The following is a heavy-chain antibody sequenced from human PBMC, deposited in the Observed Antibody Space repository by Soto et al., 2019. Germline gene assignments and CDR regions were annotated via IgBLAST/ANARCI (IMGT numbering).Heavy chain of an antibody. CDR2: ISSSSSHI. D-gene: IGHD4-17*01. CDR3: ARDDSGTITMVTTRTDI. CDR1: GFTLSTYS. Sequence: GGSLRLSCAASGFTLSTYSMNWVRQAPGKGLEWVSSISSSSSHIYYADSVKGRFTISRDNAKNSLSLQMNSLRAEDTAVYYCARDDSGTITMVTTRTDIWGQGTLVTVSS. V-gene: IGHV3-21*01. J-gene: IGHJ4*02.